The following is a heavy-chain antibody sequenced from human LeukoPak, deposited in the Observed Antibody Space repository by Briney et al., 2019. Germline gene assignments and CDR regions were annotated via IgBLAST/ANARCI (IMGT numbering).Heavy chain of an antibody. V-gene: IGHV4-31*03. CDR3: ARGAMIDNYFDY. Sequence: PSETLSLTCTVSGGSISSGGYSWSWIRQHPWKGLEWIGYISYSGSTYYNPSLKSRVTISVNTSKNQFSLKLSSVTAADTAVYYCARGAMIDNYFDYWGQGTLVTVSS. D-gene: IGHD3-22*01. J-gene: IGHJ4*02. CDR2: ISYSGST. CDR1: GGSISSGGYS.